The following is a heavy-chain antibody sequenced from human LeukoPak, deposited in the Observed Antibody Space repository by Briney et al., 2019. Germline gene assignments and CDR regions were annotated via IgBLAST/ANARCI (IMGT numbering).Heavy chain of an antibody. CDR2: ISAGGGST. V-gene: IGHV3-23*01. CDR1: GFTFNNHA. D-gene: IGHD1-26*01. Sequence: PGGSLRLPCAVSGFTFNNHAMSWVRQAPGKGLEWVSSISAGGGSTYYADSVKGRFTISRDTSKTTLYLQMNSLRAEDTALYYCAKDLWDEGFWGQGILVTVSS. CDR3: AKDLWDEGF. J-gene: IGHJ4*02.